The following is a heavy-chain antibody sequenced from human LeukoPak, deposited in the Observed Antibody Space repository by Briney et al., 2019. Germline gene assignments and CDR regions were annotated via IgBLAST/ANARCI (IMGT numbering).Heavy chain of an antibody. J-gene: IGHJ4*02. D-gene: IGHD3-22*01. CDR1: GYTFTSYD. V-gene: IGHV1-8*01. CDR3: ARALKDYYDSSGYEQSFDY. Sequence: ASVKVSCKASGYTFTSYDINWVRQATGQGLEWMGWMNPNSGNTGYAQKFQGRVTMTRNTSISTAYMELSSLRSEDTAVYYGARALKDYYDSSGYEQSFDYWGQGTLVTVSS. CDR2: MNPNSGNT.